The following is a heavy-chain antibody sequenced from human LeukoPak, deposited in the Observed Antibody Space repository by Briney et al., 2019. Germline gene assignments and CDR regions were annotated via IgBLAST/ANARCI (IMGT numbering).Heavy chain of an antibody. V-gene: IGHV5-51*01. CDR3: ARIRSTLSALYRQPISTYYYYMDV. D-gene: IGHD3-16*02. CDR2: IYPGDSDT. CDR1: GYNFSKYW. J-gene: IGHJ6*03. Sequence: GESLKISCKGSGYNFSKYWIGWVRQMPGKGLEWMGIIYPGDSDTRYSPSFQGQVTISADKSISTAYLQWSSLKASDTAMYYCARIRSTLSALYRQPISTYYYYMDVWGKGTTVTISS.